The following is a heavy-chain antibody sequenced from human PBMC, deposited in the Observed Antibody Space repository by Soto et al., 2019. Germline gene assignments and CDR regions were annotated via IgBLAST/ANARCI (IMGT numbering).Heavy chain of an antibody. J-gene: IGHJ4*02. CDR3: GRNYILSAKG. D-gene: IGHD2-15*01. Sequence: EVQLVESGGGLVQPGGSLRLSCVASGLSFSNSWMSWVRQAPGKGLEFVANINADGGGQYYLDSVKGRFTISRDNAKNSLFLQMNSLRTEDTAVYYCGRNYILSAKGWGQGTLVTVSS. CDR2: INADGGGQ. V-gene: IGHV3-7*01. CDR1: GLSFSNSW.